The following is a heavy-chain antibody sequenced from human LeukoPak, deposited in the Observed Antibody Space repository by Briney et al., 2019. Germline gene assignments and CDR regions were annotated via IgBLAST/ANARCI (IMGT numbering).Heavy chain of an antibody. CDR3: ARDFGTYDILTAGAFDI. J-gene: IGHJ3*02. Sequence: SETLSLTCTVSGGSISSSSYYWGWIRQPPGKGLEWIGSIYYSGSTYYNPSLKSRVAISVDTSKSQFSLKLSYVTAADTAVYYCARDFGTYDILTAGAFDIWGQGTMVTVSS. V-gene: IGHV4-39*07. D-gene: IGHD3-9*01. CDR2: IYYSGST. CDR1: GGSISSSSYY.